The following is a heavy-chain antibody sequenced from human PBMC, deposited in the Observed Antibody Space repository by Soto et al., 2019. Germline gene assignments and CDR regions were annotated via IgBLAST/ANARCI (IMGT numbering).Heavy chain of an antibody. CDR2: IYWDDDK. Sequence: QITLKESGPTVVKPTQPLTLTCTFSFFSLDTSGVGVGWIRQPPGKALEWLAPIYWDDDKRYNPSLKSRLTISKDTSKNQVVLTMTTMDPVDTATYYCARRPREYMGYLLGGYFDYWGQGTLVTVSS. D-gene: IGHD5-12*01. V-gene: IGHV2-5*02. CDR3: ARRPREYMGYLLGGYFDY. J-gene: IGHJ4*02. CDR1: FFSLDTSGVG.